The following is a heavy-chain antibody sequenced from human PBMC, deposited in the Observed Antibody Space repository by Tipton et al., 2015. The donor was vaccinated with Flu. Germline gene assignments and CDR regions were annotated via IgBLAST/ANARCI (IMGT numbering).Heavy chain of an antibody. CDR3: AKDIGEHGAYQTADH. CDR1: GFVFHATA. J-gene: IGHJ4*02. V-gene: IGHV3-43*02. Sequence: SLRLSCETSGFVFHATALHWVRQAPGKPLEWLSLISGDGGRSYYADSVKGRFTISRDNSQSSLYLEMTSLTPADTAFYFCAKDIGEHGAYQTADHWGQGTLVTVAS. CDR2: ISGDGGRS. D-gene: IGHD4-17*01.